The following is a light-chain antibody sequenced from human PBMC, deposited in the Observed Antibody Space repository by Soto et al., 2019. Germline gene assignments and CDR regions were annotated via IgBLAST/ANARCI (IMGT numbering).Light chain of an antibody. CDR3: QSYDSSLSVHVV. Sequence: QSVLTQPPSVSGAPGQRVTISCTGSSSNIGAGYDVHWYQQLPGTAPKLLIYGNSNRPSGVPDRFSGSKSGTSASLAITGLQAEAEADYYCQSYDSSLSVHVVFGGGTKLNVL. V-gene: IGLV1-40*01. CDR2: GNS. J-gene: IGLJ2*01. CDR1: SSNIGAGYD.